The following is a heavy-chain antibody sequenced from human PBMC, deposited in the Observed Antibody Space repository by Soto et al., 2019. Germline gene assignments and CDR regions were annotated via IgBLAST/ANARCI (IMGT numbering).Heavy chain of an antibody. D-gene: IGHD3-22*01. CDR3: ARGRRYYDSSGYYYINWFDP. V-gene: IGHV4-34*01. CDR2: INHSGST. J-gene: IGHJ5*02. Sequence: SETLSLTCAVYGGSFSGYYWSWIRQPPGKGLEWIGEINHSGSTNYNPSLKSRVTISVDTSKNQFSLKLSSVTAADTAVYYCARGRRYYDSSGYYYINWFDPWGQGTLVTVS. CDR1: GGSFSGYY.